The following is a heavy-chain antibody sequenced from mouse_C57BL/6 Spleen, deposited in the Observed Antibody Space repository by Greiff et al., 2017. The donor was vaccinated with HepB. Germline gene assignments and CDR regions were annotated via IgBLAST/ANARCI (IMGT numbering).Heavy chain of an antibody. CDR1: GYSITSGYD. Sequence: EVQLQESGPGMVKPSQSLSLTCTVTGYSITSGYDWHWIRHFPGNKLEWMGYISYSGSTNYNPSLKSRISITHDTSKNHFFLKLNSVTTEDTATYYCARDQYYSSSYAWFAYWGQGTLVTVSA. CDR2: ISYSGST. V-gene: IGHV3-1*01. CDR3: ARDQYYSSSYAWFAY. J-gene: IGHJ3*01. D-gene: IGHD1-1*01.